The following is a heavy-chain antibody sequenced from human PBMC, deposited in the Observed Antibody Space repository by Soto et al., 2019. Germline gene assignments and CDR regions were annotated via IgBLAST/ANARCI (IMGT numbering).Heavy chain of an antibody. J-gene: IGHJ5*02. Sequence: QVQLVESGGGVVQPGRSLRLSCAASGFTFNDYGMHWVRQAPGKGLEWVAVIWYDGSHEYYADSVKGRFTISRDNSKNTLYLKMNSLRDEDPAVYYCAREGVWAYHWFDPWGQGTLVTVSS. CDR3: AREGVWAYHWFDP. CDR2: IWYDGSHE. V-gene: IGHV3-33*01. D-gene: IGHD3-16*01. CDR1: GFTFNDYG.